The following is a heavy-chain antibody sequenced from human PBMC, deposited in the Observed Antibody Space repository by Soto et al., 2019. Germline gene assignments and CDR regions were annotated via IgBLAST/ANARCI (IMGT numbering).Heavy chain of an antibody. CDR2: IFSSGST. V-gene: IGHV4-4*07. D-gene: IGHD3-9*01. CDR1: GGSINTFY. CDR3: ARVRYDILTGYRQFDY. J-gene: IGHJ4*02. Sequence: SETLSLTCTVSGGSINTFYWSWVRQPAGKGLEWIGRIFSSGSTSFNPSLESRVAMSVDTSKNQFSLKLSSVTAADTAVYYCARVRYDILTGYRQFDYWGQGTLVTVSS.